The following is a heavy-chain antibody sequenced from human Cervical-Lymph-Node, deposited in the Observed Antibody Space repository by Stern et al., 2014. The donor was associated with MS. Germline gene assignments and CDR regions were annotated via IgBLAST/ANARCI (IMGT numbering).Heavy chain of an antibody. CDR3: VRENWYYDY. V-gene: IGHV1-2*06. CDR1: GYTFTPYY. D-gene: IGHD2/OR15-2a*01. Sequence: VQLVESGAEVKKPGASVKVSCKASGYTFTPYYIHWVRQAPGQGLEWMAQIFPKDGDTYYAQKFQGRVTLTRDTSVSTIYMELTDLRSDDTAVYYCVRENWYYDYWGQGTLVTVSS. J-gene: IGHJ4*02. CDR2: IFPKDGDT.